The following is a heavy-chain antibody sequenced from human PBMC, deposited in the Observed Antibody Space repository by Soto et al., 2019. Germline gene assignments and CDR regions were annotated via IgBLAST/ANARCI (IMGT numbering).Heavy chain of an antibody. V-gene: IGHV4-30-4*01. Sequence: QVQLQESGPGLVKPSQTLSLTCTVSGGSISSGDYYWSWIRQPPGKGLEWIGYIYYSGSTYYNPSPKSRVTISVDTSKNQFSLTLSSVTAADTAVYYGARVGATRRIVGAAFDYWGQGTLVTVSS. D-gene: IGHD1-26*01. CDR2: IYYSGST. CDR3: ARVGATRRIVGAAFDY. J-gene: IGHJ4*02. CDR1: GGSISSGDYY.